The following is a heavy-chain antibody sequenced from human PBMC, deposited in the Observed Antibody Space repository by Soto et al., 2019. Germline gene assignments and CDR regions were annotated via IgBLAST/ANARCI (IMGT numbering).Heavy chain of an antibody. CDR2: ISYDGSNK. CDR3: AKAPEYYYYYYGMDV. Sequence: QVQLVESGGGVVQPGRSLRLSCAASGFTFSSYGMHWVRQAPGKGLEWVAVISYDGSNKYYADSVKGRFTISRDNSKNTLYLQMNSLRAEDTAVHYCAKAPEYYYYYYGMDVWGQGTTVTVSS. V-gene: IGHV3-30*18. J-gene: IGHJ6*02. CDR1: GFTFSSYG.